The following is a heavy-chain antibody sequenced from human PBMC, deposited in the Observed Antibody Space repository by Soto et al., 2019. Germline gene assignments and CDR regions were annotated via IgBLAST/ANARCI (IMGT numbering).Heavy chain of an antibody. CDR3: ARGDPPESGYFDY. CDR2: IYSGGST. V-gene: IGHV3-53*01. J-gene: IGHJ4*02. D-gene: IGHD3-10*01. Sequence: GGSLRLSCAASGFTVSSNYMSWVRQAPGKGLEWVSVIYSGGSTYYADSVKGRFTISRDNSKNTLYLQMNSLRAEDTAVYYCARGDPPESGYFDYWGQGTLVTVSS. CDR1: GFTVSSNY.